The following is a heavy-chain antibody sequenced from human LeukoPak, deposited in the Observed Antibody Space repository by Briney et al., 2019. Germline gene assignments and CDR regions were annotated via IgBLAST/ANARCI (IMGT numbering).Heavy chain of an antibody. CDR1: GFTFSSYA. CDR3: AKEGSSSWYALSYFDY. J-gene: IGHJ4*02. V-gene: IGHV3-23*01. Sequence: GRSLRLSCAASGFTFSSYAMSWVRQAPGKGLEWVSAISGSGGSTYYADSVKGRFTISRDNSKNTLYLQMNSLRAEDTAVYYCAKEGSSSWYALSYFDYWGQGTLVTVSS. D-gene: IGHD6-13*01. CDR2: ISGSGGST.